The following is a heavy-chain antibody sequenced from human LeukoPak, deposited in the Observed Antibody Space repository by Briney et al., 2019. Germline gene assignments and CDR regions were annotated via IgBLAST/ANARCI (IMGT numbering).Heavy chain of an antibody. CDR3: AKGGMTLTGTGAFDI. CDR1: GFTFSNYA. V-gene: IGHV3-23*01. CDR2: ISGSGGST. D-gene: IGHD3/OR15-3a*01. J-gene: IGHJ3*02. Sequence: TGGSLRLSCAASGFTFSNYAMSWVRQAPGKGLEWVSGISGSGGSTYYADSVKGRFTISRDNSKNTLYLQMNSLRAEDTAVYYCAKGGMTLTGTGAFDIWGQGTMVIVSS.